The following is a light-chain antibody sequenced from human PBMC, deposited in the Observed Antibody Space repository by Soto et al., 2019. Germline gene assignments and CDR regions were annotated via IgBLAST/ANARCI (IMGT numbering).Light chain of an antibody. CDR3: SSYTSSSTPPVV. CDR2: DVS. V-gene: IGLV2-14*01. CDR1: SSDVGGYNY. Sequence: QSALTQPASVSGSPGQSITISCTGTSSDVGGYNYVSWYQQHPGKAPKLMIYDVSNRPSGVSNRFSGSKSGNTASLTISGLQAEDEADYSCSSYTSSSTPPVVFGGGTKLTVL. J-gene: IGLJ2*01.